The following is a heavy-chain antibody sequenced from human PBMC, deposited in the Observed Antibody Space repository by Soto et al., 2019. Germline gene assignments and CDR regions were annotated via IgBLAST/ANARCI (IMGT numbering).Heavy chain of an antibody. D-gene: IGHD6-19*01. Sequence: GGSLRLSCAASGFTFSSYEMNWVRQAPGKGLEWVSYISSSGSTIYYADSVKCRFTISRDNAKNSMYLQMNSLRAEDTAVYYCALAGYSSGWYGKYYYYGMDVWGQGTTVTVSS. V-gene: IGHV3-48*03. CDR1: GFTFSSYE. J-gene: IGHJ6*02. CDR2: ISSSGSTI. CDR3: ALAGYSSGWYGKYYYYGMDV.